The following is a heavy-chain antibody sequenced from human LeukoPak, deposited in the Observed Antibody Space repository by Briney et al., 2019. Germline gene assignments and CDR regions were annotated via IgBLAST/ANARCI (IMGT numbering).Heavy chain of an antibody. CDR3: ARDYYDSSGYFYPNAFDI. CDR2: ISSSSRTI. J-gene: IGHJ3*02. Sequence: TGGSLRLSCAASGFTFSTYSMNWVRQASGEGLEWISYISSSSRTIYYAHSVKGRFTISSDNAKNSLYLQMNSLRDEDTAVYYCARDYYDSSGYFYPNAFDIWGQGTMVSVSS. CDR1: GFTFSTYS. V-gene: IGHV3-48*02. D-gene: IGHD3-22*01.